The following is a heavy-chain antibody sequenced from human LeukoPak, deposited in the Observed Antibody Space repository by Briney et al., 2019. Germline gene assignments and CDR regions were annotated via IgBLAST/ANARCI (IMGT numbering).Heavy chain of an antibody. J-gene: IGHJ3*02. CDR3: ARPQKGPRDAFDI. CDR1: GFTFSSYI. V-gene: IGHV3-21*01. CDR2: ISSSSSYI. Sequence: GGSLRLSCAASGFTFSSYIMNWVRQAPGKGLEWVSSISSSSSYIYYADSVKGRFTISRDNAKNSLYLQMNSLRAEDTAVYYCARPQKGPRDAFDIWGQGTMVTVSS.